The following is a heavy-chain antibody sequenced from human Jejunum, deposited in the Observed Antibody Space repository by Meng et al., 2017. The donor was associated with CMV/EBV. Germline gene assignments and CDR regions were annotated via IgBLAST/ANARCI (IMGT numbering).Heavy chain of an antibody. J-gene: IGHJ4*02. CDR3: ARGFYENSGYHLLIDY. CDR2: ISSDGGVT. V-gene: IGHV3-74*01. CDR1: FSFSKYW. D-gene: IGHD3-22*01. Sequence: FSFSKYWVHGGRPAPGRGLVWVSRISSDGGVTAYADSVKGRFTISRDNDKNTVYLQMNSLRVEDTAVYHCARGFYENSGYHLLIDYWGQGTLVTVSS.